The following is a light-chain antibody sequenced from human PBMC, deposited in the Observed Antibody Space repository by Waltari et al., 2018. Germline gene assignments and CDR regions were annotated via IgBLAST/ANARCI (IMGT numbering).Light chain of an antibody. V-gene: IGLV2-8*01. CDR2: EVN. CDR3: FSYAGSDTFV. CDR1: SSDVGGYNY. J-gene: IGLJ1*01. Sequence: QSALTQLLSASGSPGQSVPISCTATSSDVGGYNYVSWYQQHPGKVPKLIIYEVNKRPSGVPDRFSGTKSGNTASLTVSGLQAEDESDYYCFSYAGSDTFVFGSGTRITVL.